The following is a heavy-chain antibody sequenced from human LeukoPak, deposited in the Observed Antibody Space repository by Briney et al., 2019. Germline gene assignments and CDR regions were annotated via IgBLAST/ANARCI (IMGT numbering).Heavy chain of an antibody. CDR2: IRYDGSTK. CDR3: AKDAGGSTSPFDY. D-gene: IGHD2-2*01. V-gene: IGHV3-30*02. J-gene: IGHJ4*02. Sequence: GGSLRLSCAASGFTFSSYGMLWVRQAPGKGLEWVAFIRYDGSTKYYADSVKGRFTISRDNSKNTLYLQMNSLRADDTAVYYCAKDAGGSTSPFDYWGQGTLVTVSS. CDR1: GFTFSSYG.